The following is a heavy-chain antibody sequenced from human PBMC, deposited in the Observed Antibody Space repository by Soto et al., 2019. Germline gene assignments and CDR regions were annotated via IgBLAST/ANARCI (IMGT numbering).Heavy chain of an antibody. CDR3: SRAGSCVFPHWFDP. J-gene: IGHJ5*02. D-gene: IGHD2-21*01. V-gene: IGHV3-33*01. CDR1: GFTFSSYG. Sequence: QVQLVESGGGVVQPGKSLRLSCEASGFTFSSYGMHWVRQAPGKGLEWVAVIWYDGSNKYYADSVKGRFTISRDKSKRQLFLPNDRLRTHGPAGVLCSRAGSCVFPHWFDPWGQGTLVTVSS. CDR2: IWYDGSNK.